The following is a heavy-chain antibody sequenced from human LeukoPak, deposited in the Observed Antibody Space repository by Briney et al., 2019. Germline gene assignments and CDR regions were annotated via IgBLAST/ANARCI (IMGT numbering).Heavy chain of an antibody. Sequence: ASVNVSFKASGYTFNANYIHWVRQAPGQGLEWMGWINPNSGETNYSQKFQGRVIVTRDTSISTAYMELSRLTSDDTAVYYCARDRGGPGYSYGFDYWGQGTLVTVSS. CDR1: GYTFNANY. CDR2: INPNSGET. D-gene: IGHD5-18*01. J-gene: IGHJ4*02. CDR3: ARDRGGPGYSYGFDY. V-gene: IGHV1-2*02.